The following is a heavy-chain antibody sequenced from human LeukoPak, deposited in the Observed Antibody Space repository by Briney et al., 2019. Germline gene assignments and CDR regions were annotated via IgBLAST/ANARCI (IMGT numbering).Heavy chain of an antibody. V-gene: IGHV3-23*01. D-gene: IGHD3-16*01. CDR2: INGPGDNP. CDR3: AKVSVCYGCYLDF. J-gene: IGHJ4*02. Sequence: GGSLRLSCAASGYAFSSHGLTWVRQAPGKGLEWVSNINGPGDNPYYAETVKGRFTISRDNSKNTLYLQMHSLRAEDTAIYYCAKVSVCYGCYLDFRGQGTLVTVS. CDR1: GYAFSSHG.